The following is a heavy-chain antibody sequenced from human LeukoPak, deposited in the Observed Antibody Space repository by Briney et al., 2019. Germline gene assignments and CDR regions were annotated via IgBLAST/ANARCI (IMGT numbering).Heavy chain of an antibody. D-gene: IGHD6-19*01. J-gene: IGHJ6*03. CDR3: ARGFASRKQWLVFGNYYYMDV. CDR1: GGSISSSSYY. V-gene: IGHV4-39*07. CDR2: IYYSGST. Sequence: SETLSLTCTVSGGSISSSSYYWGWIRQPPGKGLEWIGSIYYSGSTYYNPSLKSRVTISVDTSKNQFSLKLSSVTAADTAVYYCARGFASRKQWLVFGNYYYMDVWGKGTTVTVSS.